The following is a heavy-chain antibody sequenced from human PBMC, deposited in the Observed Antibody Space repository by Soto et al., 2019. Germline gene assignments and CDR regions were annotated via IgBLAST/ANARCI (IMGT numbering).Heavy chain of an antibody. D-gene: IGHD3-10*01. CDR3: AKDVVPYYYGSGSYYNPHHFDY. CDR1: GFTFSSYG. J-gene: IGHJ4*02. V-gene: IGHV3-23*01. Sequence: QPGGSLRLSCAASGFTFSSYGMSWVRQAPGKGLEWVSVTSSSGGSTYYADSVKGRFTISRDNSKNTLYLQMNSLRAEDTAVYYCAKDVVPYYYGSGSYYNPHHFDYWGQGTLVTVSS. CDR2: TSSSGGST.